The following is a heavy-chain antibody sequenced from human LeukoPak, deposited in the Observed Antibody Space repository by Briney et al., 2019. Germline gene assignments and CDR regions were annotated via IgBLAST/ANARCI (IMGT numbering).Heavy chain of an antibody. CDR3: VRDPEALDY. CDR1: GFTVSSNY. Sequence: PGGSLRLSCAASGFTVSSNYMSWVRQAPGKGLEWVSVIYSGGSTYYADSVKGRFTISRDNAKNSLYLQMNSLRDEDTAVYYCVRDPEALDYWGQGTLVTVSS. J-gene: IGHJ4*02. V-gene: IGHV3-66*01. CDR2: IYSGGST.